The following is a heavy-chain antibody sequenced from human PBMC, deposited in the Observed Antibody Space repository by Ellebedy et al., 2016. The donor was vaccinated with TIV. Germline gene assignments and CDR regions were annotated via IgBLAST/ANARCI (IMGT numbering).Heavy chain of an antibody. J-gene: IGHJ4*02. D-gene: IGHD6-19*01. CDR1: GFTFSSHW. CDR2: IKQDGGEK. CDR3: ARTLGSGSCY. V-gene: IGHV3-7*01. Sequence: GGSLRLXXAASGFTFSSHWMHWVRQAPGKGLEWVANIKQDGGEKYYVDSVKGRFTISRDNAKNSLYLQMNGLRAEDTAVYYCARTLGSGSCYWGQGTLVTVSS.